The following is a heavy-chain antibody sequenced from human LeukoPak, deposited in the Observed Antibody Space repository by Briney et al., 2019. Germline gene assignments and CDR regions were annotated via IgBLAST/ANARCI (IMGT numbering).Heavy chain of an antibody. CDR2: ISSSSSYI. CDR1: GFTFSSYS. Sequence: GGSLRLSCAASGFTFSSYSMNWVRQAPGKGLEWVSSISSSSSYIDYADSVKGRFTISRDNAKNSLYLQMNSLRAEDTAVYYCARDRGDWGQGTLITVSS. D-gene: IGHD3-10*01. V-gene: IGHV3-21*01. CDR3: ARDRGD. J-gene: IGHJ4*02.